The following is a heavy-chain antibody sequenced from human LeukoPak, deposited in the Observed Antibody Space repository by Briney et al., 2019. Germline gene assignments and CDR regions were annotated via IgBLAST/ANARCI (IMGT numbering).Heavy chain of an antibody. CDR1: GFTFSSYA. CDR2: ISGSGSST. V-gene: IGHV3-23*01. D-gene: IGHD6-19*01. Sequence: GGSLRLSCAASGFTFSSYAMSWVRQAPGRGLEWVSAISGSGSSTYYADSVKGRFTISRDNSKNTLYLQMNSLRAEDTAVYYCAKCGSGWCVIVYWGQGTLVTVSS. CDR3: AKCGSGWCVIVY. J-gene: IGHJ4*02.